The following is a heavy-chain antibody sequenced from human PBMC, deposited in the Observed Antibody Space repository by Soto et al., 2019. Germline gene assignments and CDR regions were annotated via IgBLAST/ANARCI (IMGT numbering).Heavy chain of an antibody. V-gene: IGHV1-69*02. CDR3: ARLRGYSSSSFAFDI. D-gene: IGHD6-6*01. CDR1: GGTFSSYT. CDR2: IIPILGIA. Sequence: SVKVSCKASGGTFSSYTISWVRQAPGQGLEWMGRIIPILGIANYAQKFQGRVTITADKSTSTAYMELSSLRSEDTAVYYCARLRGYSSSSFAFDIWGQGTMVTVSS. J-gene: IGHJ3*02.